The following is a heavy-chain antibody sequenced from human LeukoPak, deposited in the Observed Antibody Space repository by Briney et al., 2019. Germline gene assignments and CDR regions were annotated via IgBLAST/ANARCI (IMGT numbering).Heavy chain of an antibody. V-gene: IGHV3-23*01. D-gene: IGHD3-3*01. CDR3: ATETRITIFGVVLVDY. J-gene: IGHJ4*02. Sequence: GGSLRLSCAASGFTFSSYAMSWVRQAPGKGLEWVSAISGSGGSTYYADSVKGRFTISRDNSKNTLYLQMNSLRAEDTAVYYCATETRITIFGVVLVDYWGQGTLVTVSS. CDR2: ISGSGGST. CDR1: GFTFSSYA.